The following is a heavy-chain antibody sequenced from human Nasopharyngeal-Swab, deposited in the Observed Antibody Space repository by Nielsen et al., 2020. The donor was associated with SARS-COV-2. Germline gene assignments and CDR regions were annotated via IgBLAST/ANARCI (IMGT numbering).Heavy chain of an antibody. CDR1: GFTFDDYA. V-gene: IGHV3-9*01. CDR2: ISWNSGSI. CDR3: AKDIGHSYGSTFDY. D-gene: IGHD5-18*01. Sequence: GGSLRLSCAASGFTFDDYAMHWVRQAPGKGLEWVSGISWNSGSIGYADSVKGRFTISRDNAKNSLYLQMNSLRAEDTALYYCAKDIGHSYGSTFDYWGQGTLVTVSS. J-gene: IGHJ4*02.